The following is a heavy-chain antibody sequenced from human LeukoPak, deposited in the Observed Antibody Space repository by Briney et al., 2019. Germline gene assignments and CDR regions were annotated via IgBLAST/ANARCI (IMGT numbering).Heavy chain of an antibody. V-gene: IGHV5-51*01. Sequence: GESLKISCKGSGYSFTSYWIGWVRQMPGKGLEWMGIIYPGDSDTRYSSSFQGQVTISADKSISTAYLQWSSLKASDTAMYYCARLTMVRGVLDRFDYWGQGTLVTVSS. CDR3: ARLTMVRGVLDRFDY. J-gene: IGHJ4*02. D-gene: IGHD3-10*01. CDR1: GYSFTSYW. CDR2: IYPGDSDT.